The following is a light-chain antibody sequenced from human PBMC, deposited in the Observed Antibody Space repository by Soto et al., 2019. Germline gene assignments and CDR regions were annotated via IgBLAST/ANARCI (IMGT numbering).Light chain of an antibody. CDR3: MGRQQIPRT. CDR1: QSLLHSNGYNY. Sequence: VMIESGQCLHVTAGRTAYISCRSSQSLLHSNGYNYLDWYLQKPGQSPQLLIYLASNRASGVPDRFSGSGSGTEFTLKISRLDAEDVAVHYCMGRQQIPRTVGQGTKVDI. J-gene: IGKJ1*01. CDR2: LAS. V-gene: IGKV2-28*01.